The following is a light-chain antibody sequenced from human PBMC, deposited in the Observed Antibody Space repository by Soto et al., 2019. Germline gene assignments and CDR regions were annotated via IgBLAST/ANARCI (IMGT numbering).Light chain of an antibody. J-gene: IGKJ1*01. CDR2: GAS. CDR3: QQYNNWPRT. CDR1: QSVSSN. V-gene: IGKV3-15*01. Sequence: EIVMTQSPATLSVSPGERATLSCVASQSVSSNLAWYQQKPGQAPRLLIYGASTRATGIPARFSGSGSGTEFTLTISSLQYEDFAVYYCQQYNNWPRTFGPGTKADIK.